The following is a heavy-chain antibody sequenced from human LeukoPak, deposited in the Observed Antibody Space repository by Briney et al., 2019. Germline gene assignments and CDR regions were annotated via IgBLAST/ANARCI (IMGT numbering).Heavy chain of an antibody. CDR3: ARDRVSYCSSTSCYTQYNWFDP. J-gene: IGHJ5*02. Sequence: SETLSLTCTVSGGSISSGSYYRSWIRQPAGKGLEWIGRIYTSGSTNYNPSLKSRVTTSVDTSKSQFSLKLSSVTAADTAVYYCARDRVSYCSSTSCYTQYNWFDPWGQGTLVTVSS. D-gene: IGHD2-2*02. CDR2: IYTSGST. V-gene: IGHV4-61*02. CDR1: GGSISSGSYY.